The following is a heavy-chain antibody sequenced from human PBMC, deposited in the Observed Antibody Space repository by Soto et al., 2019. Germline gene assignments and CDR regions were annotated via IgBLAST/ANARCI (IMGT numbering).Heavy chain of an antibody. J-gene: IGHJ6*02. CDR1: GYTFTGYY. D-gene: IGHD6-13*01. V-gene: IGHV1-2*04. CDR2: INPNSGGT. Sequence: GSSVKVSCKASGYTFTGYYMRCVRQAPGQGLEWMGWINPNSGGTNYAQKFQGWVTMTRDTSISTAYMELSRLRSDDTAVYYCARADSSSWSSYYYYGMDVWGQGTTVTVSS. CDR3: ARADSSSWSSYYYYGMDV.